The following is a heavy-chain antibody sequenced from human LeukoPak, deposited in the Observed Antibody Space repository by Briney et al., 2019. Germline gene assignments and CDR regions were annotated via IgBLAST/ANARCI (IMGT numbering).Heavy chain of an antibody. V-gene: IGHV3-20*04. J-gene: IGHJ4*02. CDR3: ARGLPQGELPRVYYFDY. CDR2: INWSGGST. D-gene: IGHD1-26*01. Sequence: GGSLRLSCAASGFTFDDYGMSWVRQAPGKGLEWVSGINWSGGSTGYADSVKGRFTISRDNAKNSLYLQMNSLGAEDTALYYCARGLPQGELPRVYYFDYWGQGTLVTVSS. CDR1: GFTFDDYG.